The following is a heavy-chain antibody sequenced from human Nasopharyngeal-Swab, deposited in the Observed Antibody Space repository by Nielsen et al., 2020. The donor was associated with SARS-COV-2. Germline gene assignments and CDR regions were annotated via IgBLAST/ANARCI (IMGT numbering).Heavy chain of an antibody. CDR2: IYPGDSDT. CDR1: GYIFSNYW. CDR3: ARLLLSKYFDF. Sequence: GEYLKISCKGSGYIFSNYWIGWVRQMPGKGLEWVGIIYPGDSDTRYSPSFQGQVTISADKSISTTHLQWSSLQASDTAMYYCARLLLSKYFDFWDQGTLVTVSS. J-gene: IGHJ4*02. V-gene: IGHV5-51*01.